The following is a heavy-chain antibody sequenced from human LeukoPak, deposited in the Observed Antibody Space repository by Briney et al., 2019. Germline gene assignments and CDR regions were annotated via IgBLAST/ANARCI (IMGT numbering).Heavy chain of an antibody. J-gene: IGHJ4*02. CDR3: ARSTTINSVDY. Sequence: GGSLRLSCAASEFTFSSYEMNWVRQAPGKGLEWVSYISRTGSNTYYADSVKGRFTISRDNAKNPLYLQMNSLRAEDTAVYYCARSTTINSVDYWGQGTLVTVSS. D-gene: IGHD1-26*01. V-gene: IGHV3-48*03. CDR2: ISRTGSNT. CDR1: EFTFSSYE.